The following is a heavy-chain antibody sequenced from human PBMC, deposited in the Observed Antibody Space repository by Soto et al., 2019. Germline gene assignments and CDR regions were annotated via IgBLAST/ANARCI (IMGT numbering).Heavy chain of an antibody. CDR1: GYTLTELS. Sequence: ASVKVSCKVSGYTLTELSMHWVRQAPGKGLEWMGGFDPEDGETIYAQKFQGRVTMTEDTSTDTAYMELSSLRSEDTAVYYCATLYCSSTSCFNYYYYGMDVWGQGTTVTVYS. J-gene: IGHJ6*02. CDR2: FDPEDGET. V-gene: IGHV1-24*01. D-gene: IGHD2-2*01. CDR3: ATLYCSSTSCFNYYYYGMDV.